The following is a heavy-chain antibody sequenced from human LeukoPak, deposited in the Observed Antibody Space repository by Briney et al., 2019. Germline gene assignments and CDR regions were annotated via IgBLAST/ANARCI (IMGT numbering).Heavy chain of an antibody. D-gene: IGHD5-18*01. CDR2: IYGGGST. CDR3: ATDSGYNYGSSDY. CDR1: GFTVSSYY. V-gene: IGHV3-53*01. J-gene: IGHJ4*02. Sequence: GGSLRLSCAASGFTVSSYYMSWVRQAPGKWLEWVSVIYGGGSTSYADSVKGRFSISRDNAKNSLYLQINSLRAEDTAVYYCATDSGYNYGSSDYWGQGTLVTVSS.